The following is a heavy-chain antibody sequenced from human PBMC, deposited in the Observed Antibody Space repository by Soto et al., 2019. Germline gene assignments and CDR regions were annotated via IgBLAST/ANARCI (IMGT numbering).Heavy chain of an antibody. V-gene: IGHV6-1*01. CDR1: GASVSANSVA. CDR3: ARDFGRVAGPTVGWFDP. D-gene: IGHD2-15*01. J-gene: IGHJ5*02. CDR2: TYYRSTWSN. Sequence: PSRTLSLTCAISGASVSANSVAWNWIRQSPSRGLEWLGRTYYRSTWSNDYAVSVKSRITIMPDTSKNQFSLHLTSVTPEDTAVYYCARDFGRVAGPTVGWFDPWGQGTLVTVSS.